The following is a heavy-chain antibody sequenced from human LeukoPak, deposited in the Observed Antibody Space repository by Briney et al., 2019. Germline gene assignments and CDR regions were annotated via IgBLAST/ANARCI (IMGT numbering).Heavy chain of an antibody. Sequence: ASVKVSCKASGYTFTGYYMHWVRQAPGQGLEWMGWINPNSGGTNYAQKFQGRVTMTRDTSISTAYMELSRLRSDDTAVYYCAVSGYDRSGNFDYWGQGTLVTVPS. CDR3: AVSGYDRSGNFDY. CDR1: GYTFTGYY. CDR2: INPNSGGT. V-gene: IGHV1-2*02. D-gene: IGHD5-12*01. J-gene: IGHJ4*02.